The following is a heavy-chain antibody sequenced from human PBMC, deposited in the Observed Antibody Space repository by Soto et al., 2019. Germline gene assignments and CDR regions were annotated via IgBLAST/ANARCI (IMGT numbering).Heavy chain of an antibody. D-gene: IGHD1-26*01. V-gene: IGHV2-5*01. Sequence: QITLKESGPTLVKPTQNLTLTCTFSGFSISTSVVGVGWIRQPPGKALEWLELIYWYNDERYNPSLKSRLTISKDTFKNQVVLRMTNMDPVDTATYYCARPNRGNFYYVDNWVQGTLVAVAS. CDR3: ARPNRGNFYYVDN. J-gene: IGHJ4*02. CDR2: IYWYNDE. CDR1: GFSISTSVVG.